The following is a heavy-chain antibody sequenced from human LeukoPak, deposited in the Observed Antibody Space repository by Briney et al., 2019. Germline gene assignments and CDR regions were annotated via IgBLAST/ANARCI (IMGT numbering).Heavy chain of an antibody. J-gene: IGHJ4*02. CDR1: GFTFSSYA. CDR3: AREGRDSSSWSYFDY. CDR2: ISGSGGST. Sequence: GGSLRLSCAASGFTFSSYAMSWVRQAPGKGLEWVSAISGSGGSTYYADSVKGRFTISRDNSKNTLYLQMNSLRAEDTAVYYCAREGRDSSSWSYFDYWGQGTLVTVSS. D-gene: IGHD6-13*01. V-gene: IGHV3-23*01.